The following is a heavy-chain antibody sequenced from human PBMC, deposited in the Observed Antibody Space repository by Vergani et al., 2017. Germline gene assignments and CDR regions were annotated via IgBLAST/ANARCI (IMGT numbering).Heavy chain of an antibody. V-gene: IGHV3-30*02. CDR2: IGKDGINT. J-gene: IGHJ4*02. CDR3: AKYLRDSTDGLPDS. Sequence: QVQLVESAGDVFQPGGSLRLSCAASGFTFSNFGMPWIRQAPGKGLEWLAYIGKDGINTRYRDAVKCRFTVSRDNSKDILYLQMDSLRSEDTALYYCAKYLRDSTDGLPDSWGPGTLVIVSS. D-gene: IGHD2-21*02. CDR1: GFTFSNFG.